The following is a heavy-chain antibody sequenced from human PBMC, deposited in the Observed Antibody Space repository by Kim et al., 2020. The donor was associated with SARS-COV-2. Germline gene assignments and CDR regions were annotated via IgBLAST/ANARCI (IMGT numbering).Heavy chain of an antibody. Sequence: SETLSLTCTVSGGSISSSNYYWGWIRQPPGKGLEWIGSIYYSGSTYSNPSLKSRVTISVDMSKNXFSLKLSSVTAADTAVYYCARGRGXGDYFFLMWGQGTLVTVSS. CDR2: IYYSGST. V-gene: IGHV4-39*01. J-gene: IGHJ4*02. CDR3: ARGRGXGDYFFLM. D-gene: IGHD4-17*01. CDR1: GGSISSSNYY.